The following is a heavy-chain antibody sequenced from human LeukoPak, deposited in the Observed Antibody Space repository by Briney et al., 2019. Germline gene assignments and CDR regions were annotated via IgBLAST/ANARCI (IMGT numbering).Heavy chain of an antibody. J-gene: IGHJ6*02. CDR2: INSDGSST. CDR3: ARDRYYGMDV. V-gene: IGHV3-74*01. CDR1: GFTLSSYW. Sequence: PGGSLRLSCVASGFTLSSYWMHWVRQVPGKGLVWVSRINSDGSSTAYAGSVKGRFTISRDNAKNTLYLQMNSLRVEDTAVYYCARDRYYGMDVWGQGTTVTVSS.